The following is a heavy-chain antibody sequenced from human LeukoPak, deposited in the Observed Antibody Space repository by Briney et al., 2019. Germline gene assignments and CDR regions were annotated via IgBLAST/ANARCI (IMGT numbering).Heavy chain of an antibody. CDR2: TSSDLNVK. V-gene: IGHV3-30-3*01. Sequence: GGSLGLSCAASGFTFRNYVIHWVRQAPGKGLERVAVTSSDLNVKLYADSVKGRFTISRDNSRSTLYLQMYSLRPEDTAIYYCAREGYYGSGSPPSLYFDYWGQGTLVTVSS. CDR3: AREGYYGSGSPPSLYFDY. J-gene: IGHJ4*02. CDR1: GFTFRNYV. D-gene: IGHD3-10*01.